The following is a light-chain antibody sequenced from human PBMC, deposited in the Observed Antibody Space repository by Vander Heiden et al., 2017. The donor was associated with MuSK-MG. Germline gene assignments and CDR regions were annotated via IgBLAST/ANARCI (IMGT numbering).Light chain of an antibody. J-gene: IGKJ3*01. Sequence: EIVLTQSPATLSLSPGERATLSCRASQSASSYLAWYQQKPGQAPRLLIYDASNRATGIPARFRGSGSGTDFTLTISSLEPEDFAVYYCQQRSNWLGTFGHGTKVDIK. CDR1: QSASSY. V-gene: IGKV3-11*01. CDR2: DAS. CDR3: QQRSNWLGT.